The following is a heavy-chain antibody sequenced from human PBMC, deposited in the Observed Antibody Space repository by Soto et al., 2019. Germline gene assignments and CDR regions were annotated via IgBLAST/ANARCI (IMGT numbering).Heavy chain of an antibody. Sequence: AAVKVSCKASGHTFTGYYMHWVRQAPGQGLEWMGWINPNSGGTNYAQKFQGRVTMTRDTSISTAYMELSRLRSDDTAVYYCAREKGNVSSPGAFDIWGQGTMVTVS. CDR1: GHTFTGYY. CDR2: INPNSGGT. J-gene: IGHJ3*02. D-gene: IGHD3-22*01. V-gene: IGHV1-2*02. CDR3: AREKGNVSSPGAFDI.